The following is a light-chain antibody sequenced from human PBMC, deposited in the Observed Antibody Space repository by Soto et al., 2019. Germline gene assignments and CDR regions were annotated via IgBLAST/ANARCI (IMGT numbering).Light chain of an antibody. Sequence: EMVLTQSPGTLSLSPGERATLSCRASQSVSSNKLAWYQQKPGQAPRLLIYGASGRATGITDRFSGSGSGTDFTLTISRLEPEDFAVYYCQVFDGSLWTFGQGTKVEIK. CDR1: QSVSSNK. V-gene: IGKV3-20*01. CDR3: QVFDGSLWT. J-gene: IGKJ1*01. CDR2: GAS.